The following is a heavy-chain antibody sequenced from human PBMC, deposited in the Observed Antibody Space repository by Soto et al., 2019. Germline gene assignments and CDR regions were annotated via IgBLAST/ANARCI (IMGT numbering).Heavy chain of an antibody. Sequence: SETLSLTCAVFGGSVNSGNYYWSWIRQPPGKGLEWIGEMSHSGGTHFNPSLKSRVTISVDTSKNQFSLKMSSVTTADTALYYCARVERGTATTVVDAFDIWGPGTMVTVSS. V-gene: IGHV4-61*01. D-gene: IGHD1-1*01. CDR2: MSHSGGT. CDR1: GGSVNSGNYY. J-gene: IGHJ3*02. CDR3: ARVERGTATTVVDAFDI.